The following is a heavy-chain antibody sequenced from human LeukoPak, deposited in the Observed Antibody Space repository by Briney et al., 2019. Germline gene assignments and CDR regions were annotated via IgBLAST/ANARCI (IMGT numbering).Heavy chain of an antibody. J-gene: IGHJ4*02. CDR3: ASGYSGYDYYFDY. D-gene: IGHD5-12*01. CDR2: IYSSVST. V-gene: IGHV4-4*09. CDR1: GDSINDHY. Sequence: SETLSLTCTVSGDSINDHYWSWIRQPPGEGLEWIGYIYSSVSTNYNPSLKSRVTISVDTSKNQFSLKLSSVTAADTAVYYCASGYSGYDYYFDYWGQGTLVTVSS.